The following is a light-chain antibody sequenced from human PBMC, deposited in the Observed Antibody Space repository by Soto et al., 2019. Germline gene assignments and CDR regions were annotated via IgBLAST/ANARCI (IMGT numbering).Light chain of an antibody. CDR2: RNS. Sequence: QAVVTQPPSASGTPGQRVTISCSGSSSNIGGNTVDWYQQVPGTAPELLIYRNSQRPSGVPDRFSGSKSGTSASLAISGLQSEDEADYYCAAWDDSLNGPVFGGGTKVTVL. CDR3: AAWDDSLNGPV. J-gene: IGLJ2*01. CDR1: SSNIGGNT. V-gene: IGLV1-44*01.